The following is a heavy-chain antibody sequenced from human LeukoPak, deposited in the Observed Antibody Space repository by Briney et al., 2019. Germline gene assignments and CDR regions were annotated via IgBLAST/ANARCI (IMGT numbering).Heavy chain of an antibody. CDR1: GGSFSGYY. V-gene: IGHV4-34*01. CDR2: INHSGST. CDR3: ARGDSDSSGYYPDY. J-gene: IGHJ4*02. D-gene: IGHD3-22*01. Sequence: PSETLSLTCAVYGGSFSGYYWSWIRQPPGKGLEWNGEINHSGSTNYNPSLKSRVTISVDTSKNQFSLKLSSVTAADTAVYYCARGDSDSSGYYPDYWGQGTLVTVSS.